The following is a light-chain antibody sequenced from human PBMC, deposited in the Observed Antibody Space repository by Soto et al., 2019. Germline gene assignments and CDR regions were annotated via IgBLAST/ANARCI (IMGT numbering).Light chain of an antibody. CDR2: AAS. J-gene: IGKJ2*01. CDR1: QSISNY. V-gene: IGKV1-39*01. Sequence: DIQMTQSPSSLSASVGDRVTMTCRASQSISNYLNWYQQKPGKAPNLLIYAASSLQSGVPSRFSGTGSGTDFTLTISSLQPDDFATYYCQQSYSIPYTFGQGTKLEIK. CDR3: QQSYSIPYT.